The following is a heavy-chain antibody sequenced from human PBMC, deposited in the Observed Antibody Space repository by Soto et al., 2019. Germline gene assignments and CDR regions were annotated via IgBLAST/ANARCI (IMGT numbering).Heavy chain of an antibody. CDR3: ARDAPGAAPY. CDR1: GGSMSSGDYY. Sequence: QVQLQESGPGLVKPSQTLSLTCAVSGGSMSSGDYYWNWIRQHPEKGLERIGYINYRGSTFYNPSLKSRVTISVDTSKNQFSLKLTSVTAADTAMYYCARDAPGAAPYWGQGTLVTVSS. V-gene: IGHV4-31*11. CDR2: INYRGST. D-gene: IGHD6-13*01. J-gene: IGHJ4*02.